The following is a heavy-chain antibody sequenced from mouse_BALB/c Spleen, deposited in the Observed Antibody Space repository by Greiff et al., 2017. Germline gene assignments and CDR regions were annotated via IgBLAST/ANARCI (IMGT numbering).Heavy chain of an antibody. J-gene: IGHJ4*01. CDR3: AREGEAMDY. Sequence: VQLKESGGGLVQPGGSLKLSCAASGFTFSSYGMSWVRQTPDKGLEWVATISSNGGSTYYPDSVKGRFTISRDNAKNTLYLQMSSLKSEDTAMYYCAREGEAMDYWGQGTSVTVSS. V-gene: IGHV5-6-3*01. CDR1: GFTFSSYG. CDR2: ISSNGGST.